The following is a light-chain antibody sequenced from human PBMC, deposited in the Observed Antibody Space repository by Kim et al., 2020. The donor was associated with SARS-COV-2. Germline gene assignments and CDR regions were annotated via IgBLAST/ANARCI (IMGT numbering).Light chain of an antibody. CDR1: SSNMGNNY. V-gene: IGLV1-51*01. CDR2: DNN. CDR3: GTWDSSLSVVV. Sequence: QQVPISCYGSSSNMGNNYVSWYQHLPGTAPKLLIYDNNKRPSGIPDRFSGSKSGTSATLGITGLQTGDEADYYCGTWDSSLSVVVFGGGTKLTVL. J-gene: IGLJ2*01.